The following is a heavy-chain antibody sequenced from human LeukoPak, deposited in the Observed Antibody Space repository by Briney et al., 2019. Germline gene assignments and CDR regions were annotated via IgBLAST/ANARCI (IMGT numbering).Heavy chain of an antibody. D-gene: IGHD4-17*01. CDR3: ARRRGGYGEGEFDF. CDR2: IRMDAST. J-gene: IGHJ4*02. V-gene: IGHV3-66*04. CDR1: GFIASTKD. Sequence: GGSLRLSCAASGFIASTKDMIWVRQAPGQGLQCVSYIRMDASTAYADSVKGRFTVSRDDSKNTVYLQMNSLRVDDTAVYFCARRRGGYGEGEFDFWGQGILVTVSS.